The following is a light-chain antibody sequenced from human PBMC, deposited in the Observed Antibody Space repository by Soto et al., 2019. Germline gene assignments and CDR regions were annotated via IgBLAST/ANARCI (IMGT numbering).Light chain of an antibody. CDR2: DTS. CDR1: HNVEKY. Sequence: EVVLTQSPATLSLSPGERAILSCRASHNVEKYLVWYQQKPGQAPRLLIYDTSNRATGIPARFSGSGSETDFTLTISSLEPEDFAVYYCQQRKYWRPLTFGGGTKVELK. V-gene: IGKV3-11*01. J-gene: IGKJ4*01. CDR3: QQRKYWRPLT.